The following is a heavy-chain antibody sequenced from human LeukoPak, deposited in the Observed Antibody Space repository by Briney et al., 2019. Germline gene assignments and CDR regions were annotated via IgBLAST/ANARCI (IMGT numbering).Heavy chain of an antibody. J-gene: IGHJ6*02. Sequence: ASVKVSCKASGGTFSSYAISWVRQAPGQGLEWMGWISGYNGNTNYAQNLQGRVTITTDPFTSTAYMELRSLRSDDTAVYYCARPDIEYSSGWDFKYHYYGMDVWGQGTTVTVSS. V-gene: IGHV1-18*01. CDR2: ISGYNGNT. CDR3: ARPDIEYSSGWDFKYHYYGMDV. D-gene: IGHD6-19*01. CDR1: GGTFSSYA.